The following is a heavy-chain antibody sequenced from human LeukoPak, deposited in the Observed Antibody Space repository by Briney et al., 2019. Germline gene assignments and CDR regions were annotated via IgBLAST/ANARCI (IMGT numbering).Heavy chain of an antibody. CDR3: AILLGATTNFDY. D-gene: IGHD1-26*01. V-gene: IGHV1-2*02. CDR1: GYTFTGYY. J-gene: IGHJ4*02. Sequence: ASVKVSCKASGYTFTGYYIHWVRQAPGQGLEWMAWINPNSGDTDYAQKFQGRVSMTSDTSISTAYIDLSRLTSDDTAVYYCAILLGATTNFDYWGQGTLVTVSS. CDR2: INPNSGDT.